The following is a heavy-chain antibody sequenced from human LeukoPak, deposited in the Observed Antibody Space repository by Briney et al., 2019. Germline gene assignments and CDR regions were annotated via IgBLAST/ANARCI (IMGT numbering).Heavy chain of an antibody. Sequence: PETLSLTCAVYDGSFRGYYWTWIRQPPGRGLGWIGEINHSGSTNYNPSLKSRVTISVDTSKNQFTLRLSSVTAADTAVYYCARIRVGTTVTAQNYYYGMDVWGQGTTVTVSS. CDR1: DGSFRGYY. V-gene: IGHV4-34*01. J-gene: IGHJ6*02. CDR3: ARIRVGTTVTAQNYYYGMDV. D-gene: IGHD4-17*01. CDR2: INHSGST.